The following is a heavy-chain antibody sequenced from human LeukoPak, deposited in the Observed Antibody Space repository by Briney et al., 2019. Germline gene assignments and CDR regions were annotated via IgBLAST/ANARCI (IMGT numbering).Heavy chain of an antibody. D-gene: IGHD1-26*01. CDR2: IKAKAHGGTI. J-gene: IGHJ4*02. CDR3: TTDGVGVEGATYDN. V-gene: IGHV3-15*01. CDR1: GFTFINAW. Sequence: GGSLRLSCAASGFTFINAWMAWVRQAPGKGLEWVGRIKAKAHGGTIEYAAPVKGRFTVSRDDSKNTLYLQMNSLKTEDTAVYYCTTDGVGVEGATYDNWGQGTLVSVSS.